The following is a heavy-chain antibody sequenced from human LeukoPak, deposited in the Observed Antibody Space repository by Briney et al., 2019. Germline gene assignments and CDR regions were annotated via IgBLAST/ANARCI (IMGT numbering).Heavy chain of an antibody. D-gene: IGHD1-26*01. CDR3: VTGRYSYGWYDH. J-gene: IGHJ5*02. Sequence: SETLSLTCTVSGGSISSFYWSWIRQPPGKGLEWIGYMHYGGSPNYNPSLKSRVITSLDTSKKQFFLKLNSVTTADTAVYYCVTGRYSYGWYDHWGQGILVIVSS. CDR1: GGSISSFY. CDR2: MHYGGSP. V-gene: IGHV4-59*13.